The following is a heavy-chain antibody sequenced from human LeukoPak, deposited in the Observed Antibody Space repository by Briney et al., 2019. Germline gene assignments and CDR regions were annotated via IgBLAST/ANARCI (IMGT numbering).Heavy chain of an antibody. CDR1: GFTFSSYA. V-gene: IGHV3-23*01. D-gene: IGHD3-22*01. Sequence: GGSLRLSCAASGFTFSSYAMSRVRQAPGKGLEWVSAISGSGGSTYYADSVKGRFTISRDNSKNTLYLQMNSLRAEDTAVYYCASDIHYYDSSGYVHWFDPWGQGTLVTVSS. CDR2: ISGSGGST. J-gene: IGHJ5*02. CDR3: ASDIHYYDSSGYVHWFDP.